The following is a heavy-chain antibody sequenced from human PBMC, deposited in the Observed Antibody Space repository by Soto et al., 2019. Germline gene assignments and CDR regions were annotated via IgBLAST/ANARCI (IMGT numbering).Heavy chain of an antibody. CDR2: VYYSGGA. D-gene: IGHD3-22*01. V-gene: IGHV4-39*01. CDR1: GVSIHNSHSF. J-gene: IGHJ4*01. Sequence: SETLPLTCAVSGVSIHNSHSFWGWIRQPPGKGLEFIANVYYSGGAHYNPSFKSRVTISVDTATNQVSLRMSSVTAADTAVYFCVIVVAGPTPDTDLNRGGQGASVTVSA. CDR3: VIVVAGPTPDTDLNR.